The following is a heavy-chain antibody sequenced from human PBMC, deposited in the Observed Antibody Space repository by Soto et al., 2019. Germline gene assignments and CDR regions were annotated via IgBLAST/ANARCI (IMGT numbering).Heavy chain of an antibody. Sequence: SETLSLTCTVSGGSVSSGSYFWTWIRQTPRKGRVWLGDIYYTETTNSNPSLKSRITIPVDTPRNHFSLNFYSATASTPAVDFGARTYCTTTACQAHGIDVWGQGTTVTVSS. CDR3: ARTYCTTTACQAHGIDV. CDR2: IYYTETT. V-gene: IGHV4-61*03. D-gene: IGHD4-4*01. CDR1: GGSVSSGSYF. J-gene: IGHJ6*02.